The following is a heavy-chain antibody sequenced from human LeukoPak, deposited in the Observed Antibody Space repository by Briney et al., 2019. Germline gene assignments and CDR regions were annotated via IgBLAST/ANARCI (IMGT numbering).Heavy chain of an antibody. Sequence: GGPLRLSCSASGFTFSSYWMNWVRQAPGKGLEWVANIKKDGSDKNYLGSVKGRFTISRDNAKNSLYLQMNSLRAEDTALYYCAKPYYGSGSYYNPESYYGMDVWGQGTTVTVSS. J-gene: IGHJ6*02. CDR3: AKPYYGSGSYYNPESYYGMDV. D-gene: IGHD3-10*01. V-gene: IGHV3-7*03. CDR1: GFTFSSYW. CDR2: IKKDGSDK.